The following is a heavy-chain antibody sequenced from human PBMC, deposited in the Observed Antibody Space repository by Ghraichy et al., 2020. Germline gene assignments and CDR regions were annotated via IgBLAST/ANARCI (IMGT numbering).Heavy chain of an antibody. CDR2: IYTSGST. D-gene: IGHD3-22*01. Sequence: SETLSLTCTVSGGSISSYYWSWIRQPAGKGLEWIGRIYTSGSTNYNPSLKSRVTMSVDTSKNQFSLKLSSVTAADTAVYYCARTYYYDSSGTPGDWFDPWGQGTLVTVSS. V-gene: IGHV4-4*07. CDR1: GGSISSYY. J-gene: IGHJ5*02. CDR3: ARTYYYDSSGTPGDWFDP.